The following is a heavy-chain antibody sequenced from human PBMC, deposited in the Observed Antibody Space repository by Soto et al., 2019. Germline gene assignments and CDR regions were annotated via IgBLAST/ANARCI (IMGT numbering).Heavy chain of an antibody. Sequence: GGSLRLSCAASGFTFSSYAMSWVRQAPGKGLEWVSAISGSGGSTYYADSVKGRFTISRDNSKNTLYLQMNSLRAEDTAVYYCAKDQYYGSGGGGMDVWGQGTTVTVSS. D-gene: IGHD3-10*01. V-gene: IGHV3-23*01. J-gene: IGHJ6*02. CDR1: GFTFSSYA. CDR2: ISGSGGST. CDR3: AKDQYYGSGGGGMDV.